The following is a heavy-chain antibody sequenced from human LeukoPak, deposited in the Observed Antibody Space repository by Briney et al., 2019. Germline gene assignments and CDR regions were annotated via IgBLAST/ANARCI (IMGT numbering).Heavy chain of an antibody. CDR3: AAYYYDYSPKAV. CDR1: GFSFSGYE. CDR2: ISSSGSAI. V-gene: IGHV3-48*03. J-gene: IGHJ3*01. Sequence: PGGSLRLSCAASGFSFSGYEMNWVRQAPGKGLEWVSYISSSGSAIDYVDSVKGRFTISRDNAKNSVYLQMNSLRAEDTAFYYCAAYYYDYSPKAVWGQGTLVTVSS. D-gene: IGHD3-22*01.